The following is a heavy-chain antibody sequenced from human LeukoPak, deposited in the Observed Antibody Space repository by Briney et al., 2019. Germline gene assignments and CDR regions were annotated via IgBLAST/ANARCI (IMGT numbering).Heavy chain of an antibody. CDR3: ASTYSSRHYYYMDV. D-gene: IGHD6-13*01. CDR2: INPNSGGT. Sequence: GASVKVSCKASGYTFTGYYMHWVRQAPGQGLEWMGWINPNSGGTNYAQKFQGRVTMTRDTSISTAYMELSRLRSDDTAVYYCASTYSSRHYYYMDVWGKGTTVTISS. CDR1: GYTFTGYY. J-gene: IGHJ6*03. V-gene: IGHV1-2*02.